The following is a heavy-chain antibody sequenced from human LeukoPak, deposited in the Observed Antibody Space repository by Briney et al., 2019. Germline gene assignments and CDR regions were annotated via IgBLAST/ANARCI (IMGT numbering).Heavy chain of an antibody. CDR1: GGTFSSYA. Sequence: SVKVSCKASGGTFSSYAISWVRQAPGQGLEWMGGIIPIFGTANYAQKFQGRVTITTDESTSTAYMELSSLRSEDTAVYYCARRATGTRFYFDYWGQGTLVTVSS. CDR2: IIPIFGTA. CDR3: ARRATGTRFYFDY. V-gene: IGHV1-69*05. J-gene: IGHJ4*02. D-gene: IGHD1-26*01.